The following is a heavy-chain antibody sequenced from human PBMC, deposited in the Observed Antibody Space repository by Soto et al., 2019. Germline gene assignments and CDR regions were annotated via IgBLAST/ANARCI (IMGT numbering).Heavy chain of an antibody. Sequence: GGSLRLSCAASGFTFSSYGMHWVRQAPGKGLEWVAVIWYDGSNKYYADSVKGRFTISRDNSKNTLYLQMNSLRAEDTAVYYCARGGGITMVRGVTYSPIHPYYYYGMDVWGQGTTVTVSS. J-gene: IGHJ6*02. CDR2: IWYDGSNK. D-gene: IGHD3-10*01. CDR1: GFTFSSYG. V-gene: IGHV3-33*01. CDR3: ARGGGITMVRGVTYSPIHPYYYYGMDV.